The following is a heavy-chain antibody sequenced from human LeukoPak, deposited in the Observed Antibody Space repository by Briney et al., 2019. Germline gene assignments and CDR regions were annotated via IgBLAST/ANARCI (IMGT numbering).Heavy chain of an antibody. Sequence: SETLSLTCTVSGGSISSGGYYWSWIRQHPGKGLEWIGYIYYSGTTHYSPSLKRRPSISVDTSKNQFSLKLTSVTAADTAVYYCARDQLLRGFDSWGQGTLVTVSS. D-gene: IGHD2-2*01. CDR3: ARDQLLRGFDS. J-gene: IGHJ4*02. V-gene: IGHV4-31*03. CDR1: GGSISSGGYY. CDR2: IYYSGTT.